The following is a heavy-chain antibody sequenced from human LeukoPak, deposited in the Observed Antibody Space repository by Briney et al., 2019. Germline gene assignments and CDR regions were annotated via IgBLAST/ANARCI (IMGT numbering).Heavy chain of an antibody. CDR2: IWYDGTNK. V-gene: IGHV3-30*02. Sequence: GGSLRLSCAASGFIFSNYGMHWVRQAPGKGLEWVAFIWYDGTNKYYADSVKGRFTVSRDKAKSTVYLQMNSLRVEDTAVYHCGKDGDCGDNCYWGQGTLVTVSS. CDR1: GFIFSNYG. CDR3: GKDGDCGDNCY. D-gene: IGHD2-21*02. J-gene: IGHJ4*02.